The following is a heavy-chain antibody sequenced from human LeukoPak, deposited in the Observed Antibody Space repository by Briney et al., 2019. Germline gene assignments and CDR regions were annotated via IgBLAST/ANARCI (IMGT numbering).Heavy chain of an antibody. Sequence: GGSLRLSCAASGFTFSSYAMHWVRQAPGKGLEWVAVISYDGSNKYYADSVKGRFTISRDNSKNTLYLQMNSLRAEDTAVYYCARDAYYYGSGSYPSYWGQGTLVTVSS. CDR3: ARDAYYYGSGSYPSY. J-gene: IGHJ4*02. D-gene: IGHD3-10*01. V-gene: IGHV3-30-3*01. CDR2: ISYDGSNK. CDR1: GFTFSSYA.